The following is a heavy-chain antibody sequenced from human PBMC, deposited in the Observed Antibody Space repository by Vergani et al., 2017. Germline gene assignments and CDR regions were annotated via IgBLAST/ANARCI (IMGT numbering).Heavy chain of an antibody. J-gene: IGHJ4*02. CDR3: AGGGWLYYFDY. CDR2: ISGSVGST. D-gene: IGHD6-19*01. V-gene: IGHV3-23*01. Sequence: EVQLLESGGGLVQPGGSLRPSCAAPGFTFSSYAMSWVRQAPGQGLEWVSAISGSVGSTYSADSVKGRFTISRDNSKNTLYLQMNSLRAEDTGVYYCAGGGWLYYFDYWGQGTLVTVSS. CDR1: GFTFSSYA.